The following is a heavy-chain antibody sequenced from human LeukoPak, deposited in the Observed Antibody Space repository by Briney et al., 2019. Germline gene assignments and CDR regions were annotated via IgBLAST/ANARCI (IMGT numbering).Heavy chain of an antibody. V-gene: IGHV3-33*06. J-gene: IGHJ4*02. D-gene: IGHD6-19*01. CDR2: IWYDGSNK. CDR3: AKDQGSSGRSPFDY. CDR1: GFTFSSYG. Sequence: GGSLRLSCATPGFTFSSYGMHWVRQAPGKGLEWVAVIWYDGSNKYYADSVKGRFTISRDNSKNTLYLQMNSLRAEDTAVYYCAKDQGSSGRSPFDYWGQGTLVTVSS.